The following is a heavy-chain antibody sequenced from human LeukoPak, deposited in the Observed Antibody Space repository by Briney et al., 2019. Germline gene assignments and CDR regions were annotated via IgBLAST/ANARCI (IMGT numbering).Heavy chain of an antibody. V-gene: IGHV4-34*01. CDR2: INHSGST. Sequence: PSETLSLTCAVYGGSFSGYYWSWIRQPPGKGLEWIGEINHSGSTNYNPSLKSRVTISVDTSKNQFSLKLSSVTAADTAVYYCARGVPSMITFGGVIAGYYFDYWGQGTLVTVSS. D-gene: IGHD3-16*02. CDR3: ARGVPSMITFGGVIAGYYFDY. CDR1: GGSFSGYY. J-gene: IGHJ4*02.